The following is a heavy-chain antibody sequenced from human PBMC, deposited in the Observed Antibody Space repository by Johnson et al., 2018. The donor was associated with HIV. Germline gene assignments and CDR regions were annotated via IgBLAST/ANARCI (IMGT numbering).Heavy chain of an antibody. CDR2: IRYDGSNK. CDR3: ARDAIRNYSSWGTFDPPDTCDI. J-gene: IGHJ3*02. Sequence: QMLLVESGGGVVQPGRSLRLSCAASGFTFSSYGMHWVRQAPGKGLEWVAFIRYDGSNKYYADSVKGRFTISRDNSKNTLYLQMNSLRAEDTAVYYCARDAIRNYSSWGTFDPPDTCDIWGRGTMVTVSS. D-gene: IGHD3-16*01. V-gene: IGHV3-30*02. CDR1: GFTFSSYG.